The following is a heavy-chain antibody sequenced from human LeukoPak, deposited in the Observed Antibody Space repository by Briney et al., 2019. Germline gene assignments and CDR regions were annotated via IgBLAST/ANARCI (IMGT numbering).Heavy chain of an antibody. CDR2: IKQDGSEK. Sequence: GGSLRLSCAASGFSFSDYWMSWVRQAPGKGLEWVANIKQDGSEKYYVDSVKGRFTISRDNSKNTLYLQMNSLRAEDTAVYYCAKELVVPAARSYYYFDYWGQGTLVTVSS. D-gene: IGHD2-2*01. CDR3: AKELVVPAARSYYYFDY. V-gene: IGHV3-7*01. J-gene: IGHJ4*02. CDR1: GFSFSDYW.